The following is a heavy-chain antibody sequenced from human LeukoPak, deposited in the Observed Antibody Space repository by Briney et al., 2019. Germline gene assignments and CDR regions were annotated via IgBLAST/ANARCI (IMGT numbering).Heavy chain of an antibody. CDR2: ISGSGGST. V-gene: IGHV3-23*01. Sequence: GGSLRLSCAASGFTFSSYGMSWVRQAPGKGLEWVSAISGSGGSTYYADSVKGRFTISRDNSKNTLYLQMNSLRNEDTAVYYCAKRYCSGGTCYLSRSGFDYWGQGTLVTVSS. CDR1: GFTFSSYG. CDR3: AKRYCSGGTCYLSRSGFDY. J-gene: IGHJ4*02. D-gene: IGHD2-15*01.